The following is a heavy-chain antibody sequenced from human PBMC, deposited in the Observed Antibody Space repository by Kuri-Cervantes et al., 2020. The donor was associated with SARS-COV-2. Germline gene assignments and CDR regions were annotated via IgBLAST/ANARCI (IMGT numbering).Heavy chain of an antibody. D-gene: IGHD3-3*01. V-gene: IGHV3-21*05. CDR2: ISSSSSYI. CDR1: GFTFSSYS. Sequence: GESLKISCAASGFTFSSYSMNWVRQAPGKGLEWVSYISSSSSYIYYADSVKGRFTISRDNAKNSLYLQMNSLRAEDTAVYYCAKDANDFWSGYYLDYWGQGTLVTVSS. CDR3: AKDANDFWSGYYLDY. J-gene: IGHJ4*02.